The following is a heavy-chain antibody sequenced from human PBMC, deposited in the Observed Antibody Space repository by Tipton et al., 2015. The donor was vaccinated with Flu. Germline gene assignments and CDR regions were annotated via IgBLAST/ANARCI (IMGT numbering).Heavy chain of an antibody. D-gene: IGHD2-21*01. J-gene: IGHJ4*02. CDR1: GGSISSRSYS. V-gene: IGHV3-7*03. Sequence: SLRLSCTDSGGSISSRSYSWGWVRQPPGKGLEWVANIKQDGSEKYYVDSVKGRFTISRDNAKNSLYLQMNNLRVEDTATYYCAKELFRASSGTRGGGYWGQGTLVTVSS. CDR2: IKQDGSEK. CDR3: AKELFRASSGTRGGGY.